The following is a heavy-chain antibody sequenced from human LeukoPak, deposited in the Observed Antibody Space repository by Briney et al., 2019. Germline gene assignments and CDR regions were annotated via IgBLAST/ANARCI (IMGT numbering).Heavy chain of an antibody. Sequence: GGSLRLSCAASGFTFDDYAMGWVRQAPGKGLGWDGFIRSKTYGRTREYGASVKGRFIISRDASRGIVYLQMNSLKMEDTAVYYCARDGTVYSSSWYGNWGQGTLVTVSS. J-gene: IGHJ4*02. V-gene: IGHV3-49*04. D-gene: IGHD2-2*01. CDR1: GFTFDDYA. CDR2: IRSKTYGRTR. CDR3: ARDGTVYSSSWYGN.